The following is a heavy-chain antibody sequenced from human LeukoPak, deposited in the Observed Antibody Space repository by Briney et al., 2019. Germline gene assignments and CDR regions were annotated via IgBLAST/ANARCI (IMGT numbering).Heavy chain of an antibody. CDR3: VKDMLGDYASLNFDF. D-gene: IGHD4-17*01. CDR1: EFTFDEYA. CDR2: ISWNGGSI. J-gene: IGHJ4*02. V-gene: IGHV3-9*01. Sequence: PGRSLRPSCAASEFTFDEYAMHWVRQVPGKGLEWVSGISWNGGSIDYADSVKGRFTISRDNAKSSLYLQMNSLRADDTAVYYCVKDMLGDYASLNFDFWGQGTLVTVSS.